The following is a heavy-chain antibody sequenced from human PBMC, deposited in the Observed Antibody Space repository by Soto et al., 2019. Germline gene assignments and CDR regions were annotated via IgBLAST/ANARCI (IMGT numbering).Heavy chain of an antibody. CDR3: ASLGGVYDSNG. CDR1: GGSISSRGYY. V-gene: IGHV4-31*03. D-gene: IGHD3-22*01. Sequence: SETLSLTCTVSGGSISSRGYYWSWIRQLPGKGLEWIGYKYYSGSTNYNPSLKSRVTISADTSKNQFSLELSSVTAADTAVYYCASLGGVYDSNGWGRGTLVTVSS. CDR2: KYYSGST. J-gene: IGHJ4*01.